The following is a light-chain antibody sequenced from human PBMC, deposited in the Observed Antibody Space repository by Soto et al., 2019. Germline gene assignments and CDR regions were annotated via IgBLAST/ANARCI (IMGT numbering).Light chain of an antibody. CDR1: QSVSSN. Sequence: EIVMTQSPATLSVSPGEEATLSCRASQSVSSNLAWYQLKPGQAPRLLIYDASTRATGIPARFSGSGSGTEFTLTISSLQSEDFAVYYCQQYNNWPRTFGQGTKVEIK. CDR3: QQYNNWPRT. CDR2: DAS. J-gene: IGKJ1*01. V-gene: IGKV3-15*01.